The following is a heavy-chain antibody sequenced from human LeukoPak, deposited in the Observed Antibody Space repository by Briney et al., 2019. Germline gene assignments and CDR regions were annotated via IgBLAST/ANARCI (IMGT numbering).Heavy chain of an antibody. D-gene: IGHD1-26*01. CDR1: GYTFTGYY. CDR3: ASGRWELPTGNWFDP. J-gene: IGHJ5*02. CDR2: INPNSGGT. Sequence: ASVKVSCKASGYTFTGYYMHWVRQAPGQGLEWMGWINPNSGGTNYAQKFQGRVTMTRDTSISTAYVELSRLRSDDTAVYYCASGRWELPTGNWFDPWGQGTLVTVSS. V-gene: IGHV1-2*02.